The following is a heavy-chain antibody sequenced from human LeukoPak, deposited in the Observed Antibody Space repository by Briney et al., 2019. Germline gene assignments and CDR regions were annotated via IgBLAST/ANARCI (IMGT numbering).Heavy chain of an antibody. CDR2: ISSSGSTI. J-gene: IGHJ4*02. CDR3: ARDFYGGSDY. D-gene: IGHD4-23*01. CDR1: GFTFCGYE. V-gene: IGHV3-48*03. Sequence: GGSLRLSCAVSGFTFCGYEMNWVRPAPGEGLDWVSYISSSGSTIYYADSVKGRFTISRDNAKISQYLQLNSMRPEDTAVYYCARDFYGGSDYWGQGTLVTVSS.